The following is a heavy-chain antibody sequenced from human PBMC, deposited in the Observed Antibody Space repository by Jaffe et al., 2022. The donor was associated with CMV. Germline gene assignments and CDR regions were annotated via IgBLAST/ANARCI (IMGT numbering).Heavy chain of an antibody. Sequence: QVQLQESGPGLVKPSGTLSLTCAVSGGSISSSNWWSWVRQPPGKGLEWIGEIYHSGSTNYNPSLKSRVTISVDKSKNQFSLKLSSVTAADTAVYYCARAVGRDPRYCSGGSCYYYYYYMDVWGKGTTVTVSS. CDR2: IYHSGST. CDR3: ARAVGRDPRYCSGGSCYYYYYYMDV. V-gene: IGHV4-4*02. J-gene: IGHJ6*03. CDR1: GGSISSSNW. D-gene: IGHD2-15*01.